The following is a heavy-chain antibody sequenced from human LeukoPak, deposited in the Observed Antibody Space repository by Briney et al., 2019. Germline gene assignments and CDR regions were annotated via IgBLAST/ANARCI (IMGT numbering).Heavy chain of an antibody. CDR3: ARRSSYSSSWYLAVYKWFDP. V-gene: IGHV4-34*01. CDR1: GGSFSGDY. J-gene: IGHJ5*02. Sequence: SETLSLTCAVYGGSFSGDYCSWIRQPPGKGLEWIGEINHSGSTNYNSSLKSRVTISVDTSKNQFSLKLSSVTAADTAVYYCARRSSYSSSWYLAVYKWFDPWGQGTLVTVSS. D-gene: IGHD6-13*01. CDR2: INHSGST.